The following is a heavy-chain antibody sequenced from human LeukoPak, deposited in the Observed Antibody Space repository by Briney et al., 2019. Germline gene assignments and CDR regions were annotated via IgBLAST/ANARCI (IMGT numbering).Heavy chain of an antibody. J-gene: IGHJ5*02. Sequence: PETLSLICTVSGVSISSNNYYWGGLRQPAGTGLEWVGLAYYGGSPSYNASLTTRVTMSEDTSKNQFSLKLTSVTAADAAVYSCARINDCTPSSCFTRWLDPWGPGTLVTVSS. D-gene: IGHD2-2*02. CDR3: ARINDCTPSSCFTRWLDP. CDR1: GVSISSNNYY. CDR2: AYYGGSP. V-gene: IGHV4-39*07.